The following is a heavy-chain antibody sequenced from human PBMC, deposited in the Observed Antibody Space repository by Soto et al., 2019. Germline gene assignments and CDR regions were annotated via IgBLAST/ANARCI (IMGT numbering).Heavy chain of an antibody. CDR3: AKNAGIAAAGPSGY. CDR1: GFTFSSYA. V-gene: IGHV3-23*01. D-gene: IGHD6-13*01. CDR2: ISGSGGST. J-gene: IGHJ4*02. Sequence: AGGSLRLSCAASGFTFSSYAMSWVRQAPGKGLEWVSAISGSGGSTYYAGSVKGRFTISRDNSKNTLYLQMNSLRAEDTAVYYCAKNAGIAAAGPSGYWGQGTLVTVSS.